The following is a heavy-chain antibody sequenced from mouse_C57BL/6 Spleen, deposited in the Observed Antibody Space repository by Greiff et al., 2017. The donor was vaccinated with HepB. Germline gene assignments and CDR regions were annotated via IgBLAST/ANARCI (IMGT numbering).Heavy chain of an antibody. J-gene: IGHJ4*01. Sequence: EVQLVESGGGLVKPGGSLKLSCAASGFTFSDYGMHWVRQAPEKGLEWVAYISSGSSTIYYADTVKGRFTISRDNAKNTLFLQMTSLRSEDTAMYDCARALYYYGSSYYYAMDYWGQGTSVTVSS. CDR1: GFTFSDYG. V-gene: IGHV5-17*01. CDR3: ARALYYYGSSYYYAMDY. CDR2: ISSGSSTI. D-gene: IGHD1-1*01.